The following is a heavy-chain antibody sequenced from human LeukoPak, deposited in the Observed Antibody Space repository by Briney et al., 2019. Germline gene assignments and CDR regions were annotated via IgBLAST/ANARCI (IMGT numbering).Heavy chain of an antibody. Sequence: AGGSLRLSCAASGFTFSSYAMSWVRQAPGKGLEWVSAISGSGGSTYYADSVKGRFTISRDNSKNTLYLQMNSLRAEDTAVYYCAKDGDGYNTTPVDYWGQGTLVTVSS. CDR1: GFTFSSYA. D-gene: IGHD5-24*01. V-gene: IGHV3-23*01. J-gene: IGHJ4*02. CDR2: ISGSGGST. CDR3: AKDGDGYNTTPVDY.